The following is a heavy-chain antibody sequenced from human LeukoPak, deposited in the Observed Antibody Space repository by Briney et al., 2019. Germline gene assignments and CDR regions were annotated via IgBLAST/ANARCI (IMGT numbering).Heavy chain of an antibody. Sequence: SETLSLTCTVSGGSISSYYWSWIRQPAGKGLEWIGRIYTSGSTNYNPSLKSRVTMSVDTSKNQFSLKLSSVTAADTAVYYCARVHVRFLEWLSLGGAFDIWGQGTMVTVSS. V-gene: IGHV4-4*07. CDR3: ARVHVRFLEWLSLGGAFDI. CDR1: GGSISSYY. J-gene: IGHJ3*02. CDR2: IYTSGST. D-gene: IGHD3-3*01.